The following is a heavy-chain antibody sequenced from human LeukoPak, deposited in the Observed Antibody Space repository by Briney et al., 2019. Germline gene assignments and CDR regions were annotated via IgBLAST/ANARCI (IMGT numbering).Heavy chain of an antibody. Sequence: SVEVSCKASGFSFSSSSMQWVRQARGPRLEWIGWLAVGSGNTNYAQKFQGRVIITRDMSTSTAYMELSSLRSEDTALYYCAAVFGSGYYYYFDYWGQGSLVTVSS. CDR2: LAVGSGNT. J-gene: IGHJ4*02. D-gene: IGHD3-22*01. CDR3: AAVFGSGYYYYFDY. V-gene: IGHV1-58*02. CDR1: GFSFSSSS.